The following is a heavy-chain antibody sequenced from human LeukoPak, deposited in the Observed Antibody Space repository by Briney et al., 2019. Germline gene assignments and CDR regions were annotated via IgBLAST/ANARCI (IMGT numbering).Heavy chain of an antibody. J-gene: IGHJ4*02. CDR1: GFTFSGSA. D-gene: IGHD3-3*01. CDR2: IRSKANSYAT. Sequence: PGGSLKLSCAASGFTFSGSAMHWARQASGKGLEWVGRIRSKANSYATAYAASVKGRFTISRDDSKNTAYLQMNSLKTEDTAVYYCTARGGYYDFWSGYALDYWGQGTLVTVSS. CDR3: TARGGYYDFWSGYALDY. V-gene: IGHV3-73*01.